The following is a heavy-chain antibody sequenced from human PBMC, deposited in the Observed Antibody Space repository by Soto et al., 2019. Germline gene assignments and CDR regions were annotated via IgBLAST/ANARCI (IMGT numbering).Heavy chain of an antibody. J-gene: IGHJ4*02. CDR3: ARDSFDYYDSSGPPDY. Sequence: PGGSLRLSCVASGFTVSSDFMSWGRQAPGKGLEWVSMIHDGDSTYYADPVKGRFTISRDTSKNTLYLQMNSLRAEDTAVYHCARDSFDYYDSSGPPDYWGQGTLVTVSS. D-gene: IGHD3-22*01. CDR1: GFTVSSDF. V-gene: IGHV3-66*01. CDR2: IHDGDST.